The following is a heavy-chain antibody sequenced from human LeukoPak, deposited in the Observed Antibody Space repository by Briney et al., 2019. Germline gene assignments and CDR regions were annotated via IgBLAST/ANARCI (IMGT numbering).Heavy chain of an antibody. J-gene: IGHJ4*02. CDR2: VNPNSGGT. CDR1: GYTFTGYY. Sequence: ASVKVSCKASGYTFTGYYMHWVRQAPGQGLEWMGWVNPNSGGTNYAQKFQGRVTMTRDTSISTAYMELSRLRSDDTAVYYCARRVNYYDSSGPLRYWGQGILVTVSS. CDR3: ARRVNYYDSSGPLRY. D-gene: IGHD3-22*01. V-gene: IGHV1-2*02.